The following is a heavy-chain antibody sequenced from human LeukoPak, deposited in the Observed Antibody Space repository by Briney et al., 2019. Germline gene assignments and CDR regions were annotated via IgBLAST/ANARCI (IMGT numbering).Heavy chain of an antibody. D-gene: IGHD6-13*01. CDR1: GCTFSSYG. Sequence: GGSLRLSCAASGCTFSSYGMSWVRQAPGKGLEWVSSISTTSAYIYYADSVKGRLTTSRDNAKSSLYLEMNSLRAEDTAVYYCARDGAAAAGRYFDYWGQGSLVTVSS. V-gene: IGHV3-21*01. CDR3: ARDGAAAAGRYFDY. J-gene: IGHJ4*02. CDR2: ISTTSAYI.